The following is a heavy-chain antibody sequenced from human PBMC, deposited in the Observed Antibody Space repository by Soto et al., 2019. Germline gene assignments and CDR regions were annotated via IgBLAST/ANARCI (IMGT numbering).Heavy chain of an antibody. Sequence: PGGSLRLCCAASGFAVSSNYMTWVRQAPGKGLEWVSVIYSGGSTYYADSVKGRFTISRDNSKNTLYLQMNSLRAEDTALYYCARDSRNRNFFDYWGQGTLVTVSS. D-gene: IGHD2-2*01. CDR1: GFAVSSNY. CDR2: IYSGGST. CDR3: ARDSRNRNFFDY. J-gene: IGHJ4*02. V-gene: IGHV3-53*01.